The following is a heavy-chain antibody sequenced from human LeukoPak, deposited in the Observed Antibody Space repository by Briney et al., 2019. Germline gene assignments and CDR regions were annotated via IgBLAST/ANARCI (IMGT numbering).Heavy chain of an antibody. J-gene: IGHJ4*02. CDR1: VYTFTDYY. CDR3: ARVAYQYSSSESIDY. CDR2: IKPNRGGT. V-gene: IGHV1-2*02. Sequence: ASVKVSFKSSVYTFTDYYRYGVGQAPGQGLEWMGWIKPNRGGTDYAQQSPGRVTTPRETSISTAYMELSRLRSDHTAVYYCARVAYQYSSSESIDYWGQGTLVTVYS. D-gene: IGHD6-6*01.